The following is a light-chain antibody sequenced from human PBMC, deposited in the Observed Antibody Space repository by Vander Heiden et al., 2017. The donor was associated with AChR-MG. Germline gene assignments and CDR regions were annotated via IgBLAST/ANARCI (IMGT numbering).Light chain of an antibody. Sequence: DIQMTQSPSSVSASVGDRVTITCRASQGISSWLDWYQQKPGEAPKVLIFAASSLQSGVPSRFSGSGSGTDFTLTISSLQPEDFAIYYCQQGNSLPITFGGGTRVEIK. J-gene: IGKJ4*01. CDR2: AAS. V-gene: IGKV1-12*01. CDR1: QGISSW. CDR3: QQGNSLPIT.